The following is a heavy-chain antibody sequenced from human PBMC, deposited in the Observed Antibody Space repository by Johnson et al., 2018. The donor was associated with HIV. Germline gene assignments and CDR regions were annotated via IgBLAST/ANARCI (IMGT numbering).Heavy chain of an antibody. Sequence: QVQLVESGGGVVQPGKSLRLSCVASGLSFSNFGIHWVRQAPGKGPEWVAVIRYDGSNKYYADSVKGRFTISRDNSKNTLYLQMNSLRAEDTAVYYCARDSYDISGQQHDAFDIWGQGTMVTVSS. CDR2: IRYDGSNK. V-gene: IGHV3-33*08. J-gene: IGHJ3*02. D-gene: IGHD3-22*01. CDR1: GLSFSNFG. CDR3: ARDSYDISGQQHDAFDI.